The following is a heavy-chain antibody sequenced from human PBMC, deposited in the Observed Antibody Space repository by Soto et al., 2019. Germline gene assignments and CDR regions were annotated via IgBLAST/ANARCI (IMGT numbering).Heavy chain of an antibody. D-gene: IGHD5-12*01. CDR3: AGTRGDIVATMRGGASVDY. Sequence: QVQLVQSGAEVKKPGSSVKVSCKASGGTFSSYAISWVRQAPGQGLEWMGGIIPIFGTANYAQKFQGRVTITADDSTSKAYMELSSLRSEDTAVYYWAGTRGDIVATMRGGASVDYWGQGTLVTVSS. J-gene: IGHJ4*02. CDR1: GGTFSSYA. CDR2: IIPIFGTA. V-gene: IGHV1-69*01.